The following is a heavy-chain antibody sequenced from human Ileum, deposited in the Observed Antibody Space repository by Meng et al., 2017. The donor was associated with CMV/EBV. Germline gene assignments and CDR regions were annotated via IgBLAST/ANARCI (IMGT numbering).Heavy chain of an antibody. CDR1: GFTFITYW. Sequence: GGSLRPSCAASGFTFITYWMTWVRQAPGKGLEWVTFIRYDGTIKDYADSVKGRFSISRDNSMNRLYLQMNSLRAEDSAVYYCVRIRFLEWSNNYYYYGMDVWGQGTMVTVSS. J-gene: IGHJ6*02. CDR2: IRYDGTIK. CDR3: VRIRFLEWSNNYYYYGMDV. D-gene: IGHD3-3*01. V-gene: IGHV3-30*02.